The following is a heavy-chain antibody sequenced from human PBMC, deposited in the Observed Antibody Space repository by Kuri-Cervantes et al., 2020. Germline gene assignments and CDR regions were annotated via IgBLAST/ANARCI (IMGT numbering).Heavy chain of an antibody. J-gene: IGHJ3*02. V-gene: IGHV4-39*01. CDR3: ARPDGYNYYAFDI. CDR2: VYYSGST. D-gene: IGHD5-24*01. CDR1: GGSISSNNYY. Sequence: SETLSLTCTVSGGSISSNNYYWGWIRQPPGKGLDWIGSVYYSGSTYYNPSLKSRVTISVDTSKNQFSLKLSSVTAADTAVYYCARPDGYNYYAFDIGGQGTMVTVSS.